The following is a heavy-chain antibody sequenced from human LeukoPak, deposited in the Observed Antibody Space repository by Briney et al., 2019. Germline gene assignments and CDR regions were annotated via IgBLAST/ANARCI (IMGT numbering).Heavy chain of an antibody. V-gene: IGHV3-7*01. CDR3: ASDSSVAPFNAFDI. CDR1: GFTFSSYW. CDR2: IKQDGSEK. J-gene: IGHJ3*02. D-gene: IGHD6-19*01. Sequence: PGGSLRLSCAASGFTFSSYWMSWVRQAPGKGLEWVANIKQDGSEKYYVDSVKGRFTISRDNAKNSLYLQMNSLRAEDTAVYYCASDSSVAPFNAFDIWGQGTMVTVSS.